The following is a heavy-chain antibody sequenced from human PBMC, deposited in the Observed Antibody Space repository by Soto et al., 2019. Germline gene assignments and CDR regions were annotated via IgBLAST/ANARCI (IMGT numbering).Heavy chain of an antibody. CDR1: GFTFSVYS. D-gene: IGHD6-19*01. CDR2: ITSDTKTI. CDR3: ARSVEGHFDY. V-gene: IGHV3-48*02. J-gene: IGHJ4*02. Sequence: EVQLVESGGDLVQREGSLRLSCVASGFTFSVYSMNWVRQAPGKGLEWVSYITSDTKTIKYADSVKGRFTISRDNAKNSVYMQMNSLRDEDTAVYYCARSVEGHFDYWGQGTVFTVSS.